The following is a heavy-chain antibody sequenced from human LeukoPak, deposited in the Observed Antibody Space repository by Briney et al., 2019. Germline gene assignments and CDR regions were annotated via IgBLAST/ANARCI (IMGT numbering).Heavy chain of an antibody. D-gene: IGHD5-18*01. CDR3: AVLGGYNYASEYFDS. V-gene: IGHV1-69*02. CDR1: GGTFINYS. J-gene: IGHJ4*02. CDR2: IIPIIGME. Sequence: SVKVSCKASGGTFINYSIIWVRQAPGQGPEWMGRIIPIIGMEDYAQKFQGRVTITADKSTSTAYMELSSLRSEDTAVYYCAVLGGYNYASEYFDSWGQGTLVTVSS.